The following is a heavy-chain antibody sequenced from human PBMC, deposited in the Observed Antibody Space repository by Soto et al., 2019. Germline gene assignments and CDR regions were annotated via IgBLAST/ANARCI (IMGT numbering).Heavy chain of an antibody. J-gene: IGHJ4*02. CDR3: ARIEGDCSGGSCYSGGFDY. CDR2: IDNSGTIK. V-gene: IGHV3-11*01. Sequence: GGSLRLSCAASGYTFSDYYMTWIRQAPGKGLEWVSYIDNSGTIKYYADSVKGRLTISRDNTKNSLSLQMNSLGAEDTAIYYCARIEGDCSGGSCYSGGFDYWGQGA. D-gene: IGHD2-15*01. CDR1: GYTFSDYY.